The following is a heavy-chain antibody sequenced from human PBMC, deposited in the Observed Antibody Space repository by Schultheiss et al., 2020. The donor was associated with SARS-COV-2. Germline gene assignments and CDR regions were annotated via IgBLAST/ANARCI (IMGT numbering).Heavy chain of an antibody. J-gene: IGHJ4*02. CDR1: GFTFSSYA. CDR3: AKGAPHDSSGSTPTPFDY. Sequence: GGSLRLSCAASGFTFSSYAMSWVRQAPGKGLEWVAVISYDGSNKYYADSVKGRFTISRDNSKNTLYLQMNSLRAEDTAVYYCAKGAPHDSSGSTPTPFDYWGQGTLVTVSS. CDR2: ISYDGSNK. V-gene: IGHV3-30*18. D-gene: IGHD3-22*01.